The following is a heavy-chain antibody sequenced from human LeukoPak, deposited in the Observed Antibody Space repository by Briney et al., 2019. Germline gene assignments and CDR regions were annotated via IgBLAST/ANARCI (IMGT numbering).Heavy chain of an antibody. Sequence: PSQTLSLTCTVSGGSISSGSYYWSWIRQPAGKGLEWIGRIYTSGSTNYNPSLKSRVTISVDTSKNQFSLKLSSVTAADTAVYYCARIWAVTALDWYFDLWGRGTLVTVSS. CDR3: ARIWAVTALDWYFDL. J-gene: IGHJ2*01. V-gene: IGHV4-61*02. CDR1: GGSISSGSYY. D-gene: IGHD2-21*02. CDR2: IYTSGST.